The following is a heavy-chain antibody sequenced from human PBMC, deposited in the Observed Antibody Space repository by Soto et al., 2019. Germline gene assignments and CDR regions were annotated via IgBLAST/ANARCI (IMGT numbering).Heavy chain of an antibody. CDR1: GGTFSSYA. CDR3: ARDRSSSSRRWFDP. J-gene: IGHJ5*02. Sequence: GASVKVSCKASGGTFSSYAISWVRQAPGQGLEWMGGIIPIFGTANYAQKFQGRVTITADESTSTAYMELSSLRSEDTAVYYCARDRSSSSRRWFDPWGQGTLVTVSS. V-gene: IGHV1-69*13. CDR2: IIPIFGTA. D-gene: IGHD6-13*01.